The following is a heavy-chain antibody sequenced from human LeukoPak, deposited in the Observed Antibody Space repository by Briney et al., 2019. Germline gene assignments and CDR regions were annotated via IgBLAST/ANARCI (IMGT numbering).Heavy chain of an antibody. V-gene: IGHV3-74*01. CDR2: ISGHASST. Sequence: GGSLRLSCAVSGFSFSNYWMHRVRQVPGKGLVWVSRISGHASSTSYADSVKGRFTISRDNAKNTLYLQMDSLSAEDTAVYYCARGISYYERSGNHGYFDYWGQGTLVPVSS. CDR1: GFSFSNYW. CDR3: ARGISYYERSGNHGYFDY. D-gene: IGHD3-22*01. J-gene: IGHJ4*02.